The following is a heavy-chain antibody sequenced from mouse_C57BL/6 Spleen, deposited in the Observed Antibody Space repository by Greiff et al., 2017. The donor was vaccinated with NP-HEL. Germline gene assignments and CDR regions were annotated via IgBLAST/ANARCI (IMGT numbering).Heavy chain of an antibody. V-gene: IGHV1-15*01. D-gene: IGHD1-1*02. J-gene: IGHJ3*01. CDR2: IDPETGGT. CDR1: GYTFTDYE. Sequence: VQLQQSGAELVRPGASVTLSCKASGYTFTDYEMHWVKQTPVHGLEWIGAIDPETGGTAYNQKFKGKAILTADKSSSTAYMELRSLTAEDSAVYYWTREMPEDYYSWCAYWGQGTLVTVSA. CDR3: TREMPEDYYSWCAY.